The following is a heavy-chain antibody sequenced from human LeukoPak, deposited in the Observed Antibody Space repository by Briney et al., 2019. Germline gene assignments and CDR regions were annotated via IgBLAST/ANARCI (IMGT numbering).Heavy chain of an antibody. CDR3: AREGSGYCSSTSCPYYGMDV. D-gene: IGHD2-2*01. V-gene: IGHV4-30-4*01. J-gene: IGHJ6*02. CDR2: IYYSGST. Sequence: SETLSLTCTVSGGSISGGDYYWGWIRQPPGKGLEWIGYIYYSGSTYYNPSLKSRVTISVDTSKNQFSLKLSSVTAADTAVYYCAREGSGYCSSTSCPYYGMDVWGQGTTVTVSS. CDR1: GGSISGGDYY.